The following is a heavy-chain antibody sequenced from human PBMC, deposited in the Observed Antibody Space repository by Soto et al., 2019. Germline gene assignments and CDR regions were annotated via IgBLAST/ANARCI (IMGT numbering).Heavy chain of an antibody. CDR2: ISGSGGST. D-gene: IGHD3-22*01. J-gene: IGHJ3*01. V-gene: IGHV3-23*01. CDR1: GFTFSSYA. Sequence: GGSLRLSCAASGFTFSSYAMSWVRQAPGKGLEWDSAISGSGGSTYYADSVKGRFTISRDNSKNTLYLQMNSLRAEDTAVYYCAKGRGVYYYDSSGQLSWGQGTMVTVSS. CDR3: AKGRGVYYYDSSGQLS.